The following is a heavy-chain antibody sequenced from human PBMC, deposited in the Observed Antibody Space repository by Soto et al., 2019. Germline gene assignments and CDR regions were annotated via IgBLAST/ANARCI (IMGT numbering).Heavy chain of an antibody. CDR2: ISGSGGST. D-gene: IGHD3-3*01. V-gene: IGHV3-23*01. CDR3: AKVNHFGVAFDAFDI. CDR1: GFTFISYA. J-gene: IGHJ3*02. Sequence: PGGSLRLSCAASGFTFISYAMIWVRQAPGKGLEWVSAISGSGGSTYYADSVKGRFTISRDNSKNTLYLQMNSLRAEDTAVYYCAKVNHFGVAFDAFDIWGQGTMVTVSS.